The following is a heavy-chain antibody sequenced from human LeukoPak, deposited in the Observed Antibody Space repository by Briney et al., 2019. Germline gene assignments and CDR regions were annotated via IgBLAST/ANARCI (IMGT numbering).Heavy chain of an antibody. J-gene: IGHJ5*02. V-gene: IGHV6-1*01. Sequence: SQTLSLTCAISGDSVSSNSVTWNWIRQSPSRGLEWLGRTYYRSTWYNDYAVSVRGRITVNPDTSKNQFSLHLNSVTPEDTAVYYCARRLTQYDCFDPWGQGILVTVSS. CDR3: ARRLTQYDCFDP. CDR1: GDSVSSNSVT. D-gene: IGHD2-2*01. CDR2: TYYRSTWYN.